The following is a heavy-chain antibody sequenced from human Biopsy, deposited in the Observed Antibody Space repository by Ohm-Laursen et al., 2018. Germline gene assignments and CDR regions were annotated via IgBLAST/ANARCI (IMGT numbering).Heavy chain of an antibody. V-gene: IGHV3-21*06. CDR3: ATAAYAPPYFDL. D-gene: IGHD4-17*01. CDR2: ITGGGNYI. J-gene: IGHJ4*02. CDR1: GVTLSGYA. Sequence: SLRLSCAASGVTLSGYAMNWVRQAPGKGLKWVSSITGGGNYINYADSVRGRFTISRDNSKNSVYLVMSSLRAEDTAVYLCATAAYAPPYFDLWGRGTVVTVSS.